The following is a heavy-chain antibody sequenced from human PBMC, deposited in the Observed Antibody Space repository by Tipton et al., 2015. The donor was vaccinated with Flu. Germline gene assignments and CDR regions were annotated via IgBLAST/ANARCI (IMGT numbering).Heavy chain of an antibody. Sequence: TLSLICTVSGGSISSGGYYWSWIRQHPGKGLEWIGYIYYSGSTYYNPSLKSLVTISVDTSKNQFSLKLSSVTAADTAVYYCARAPGDYYGSGTYFDYWGQGTLVTVSS. CDR2: IYYSGST. J-gene: IGHJ4*02. CDR3: ARAPGDYYGSGTYFDY. D-gene: IGHD3-10*01. CDR1: GGSISSGGYY. V-gene: IGHV4-31*01.